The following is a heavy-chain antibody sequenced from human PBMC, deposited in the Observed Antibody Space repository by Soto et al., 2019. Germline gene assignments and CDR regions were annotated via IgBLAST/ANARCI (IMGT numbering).Heavy chain of an antibody. CDR3: AKGDREWLRQNFDC. D-gene: IGHD5-12*01. CDR1: GFTFSSYG. V-gene: IGHV3-30*18. Sequence: QVQLVESGGGVAQPGRSLRLSCAASGFTFSSYGMHWVRQAPGKGLEWVAVISYDGSNKYYADSVKGRFSISRDNSKNTLYLQMNSLRAEDTAVYYCAKGDREWLRQNFDCWGQGTLVTVSS. J-gene: IGHJ4*02. CDR2: ISYDGSNK.